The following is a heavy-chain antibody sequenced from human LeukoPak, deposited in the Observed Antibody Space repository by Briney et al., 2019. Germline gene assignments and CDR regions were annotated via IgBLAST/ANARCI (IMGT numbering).Heavy chain of an antibody. V-gene: IGHV1-18*01. D-gene: IGHD3-9*01. CDR1: GYTFTSYG. CDR3: ARGYYDILTGCSYYFDY. Sequence: ASVKVSCKASGYTFTSYGISWVRQAPGQGLEWMGWISAYNGNTNYAQKLQGRVTMTTDTSTSTAYMELRSLRSDDTAVYYCARGYYDILTGCSYYFDYWGQGTLVTVSS. J-gene: IGHJ4*02. CDR2: ISAYNGNT.